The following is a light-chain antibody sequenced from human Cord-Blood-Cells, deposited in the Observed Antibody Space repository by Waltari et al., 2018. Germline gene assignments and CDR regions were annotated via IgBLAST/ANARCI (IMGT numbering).Light chain of an antibody. V-gene: IGKV4-1*01. J-gene: IGKJ1*01. CDR3: QQYYSTPWT. Sequence: DIVMTQTPDSLAASLGESATIHCQSSQSVLYSSNNKNYLAWYQQKPGQPPKLLIYWASTRESVVPELFSGSGSGTDFTLTISSLQAEDVAFYYCQQYYSTPWTFGQGTKVEIK. CDR2: WAS. CDR1: QSVLYSSNNKNY.